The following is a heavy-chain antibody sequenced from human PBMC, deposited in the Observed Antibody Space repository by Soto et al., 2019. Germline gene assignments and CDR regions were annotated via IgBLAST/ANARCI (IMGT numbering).Heavy chain of an antibody. CDR2: ISGGGTST. Sequence: GGSLRLSCAASGFTFSTYAMSWVRQAPGKGLEWVSTISGGGTSTYYADSAKGRFTISRGNYKKTLFLQMNSLRAEDTAEYYCAKGYCSSASCSSMDGMDVWGQGTTVTVSS. J-gene: IGHJ6*02. V-gene: IGHV3-23*01. CDR1: GFTFSTYA. CDR3: AKGYCSSASCSSMDGMDV. D-gene: IGHD2-2*01.